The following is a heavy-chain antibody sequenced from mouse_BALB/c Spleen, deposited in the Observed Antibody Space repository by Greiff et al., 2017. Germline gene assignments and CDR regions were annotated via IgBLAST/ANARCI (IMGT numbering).Heavy chain of an antibody. CDR3: ARGLGGQRAWFAY. CDR1: GFTFSDYY. Sequence: DVKLVESGGGLVKPGGSLKLSCAASGFTFSDYYMYWVRQTPEKRLEWVATISDGGSYTYYPDSVKGRFTISRDNAKNNLYLQMSSLKSEDTAMYYCARGLGGQRAWFAYWGQGTLVTVSA. D-gene: IGHD3-3*01. V-gene: IGHV5-4*02. CDR2: ISDGGSYT. J-gene: IGHJ3*01.